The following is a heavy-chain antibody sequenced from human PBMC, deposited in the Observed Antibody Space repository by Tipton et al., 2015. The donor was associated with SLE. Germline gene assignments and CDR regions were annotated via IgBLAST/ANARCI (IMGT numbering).Heavy chain of an antibody. CDR3: ARHRGYFTVSDYIDY. V-gene: IGHV4-34*01. J-gene: IGHJ4*02. Sequence: TLSLTCAVYGGSFSVYHWTWIRQPPGKGLEWIGEINHSGSTKYNPSLKSRVTMSVDTSKNQFSLRLNSVTAADTAVFYCARHRGYFTVSDYIDYWGQGTLVTVSS. CDR1: GGSFSVYH. CDR2: INHSGST. D-gene: IGHD2-8*01.